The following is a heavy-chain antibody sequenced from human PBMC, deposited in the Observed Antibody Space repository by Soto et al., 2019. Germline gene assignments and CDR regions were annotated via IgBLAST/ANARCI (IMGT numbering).Heavy chain of an antibody. D-gene: IGHD6-19*01. V-gene: IGHV3-7*03. J-gene: IGHJ3*02. CDR1: GFTFSSYW. CDR2: IKQDGSEK. Sequence: GGSLRLSCAASGFTFSSYWMSWVRQAPGKGLEWVANIKQDGSEKYYVDSVKGRFTISRDNAKNSLYLQMNSLRAEDTAVYYCARDRRSAVANVPIGAFDIWGQGTMVTVSS. CDR3: ARDRRSAVANVPIGAFDI.